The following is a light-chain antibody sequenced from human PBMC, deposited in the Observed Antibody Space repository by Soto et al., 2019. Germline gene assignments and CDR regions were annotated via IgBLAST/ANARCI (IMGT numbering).Light chain of an antibody. J-gene: IGLJ2*01. CDR1: SSDVGAYNY. V-gene: IGLV2-11*01. Sequence: QSALTQPRSVSGSPGQSVTISCTGTSSDVGAYNYVSWYQQYPGKAPKLMISDVNERPSGVPDRFSASKSGNTASLTISGLQAEDEADYYCCSSAGTFVVFGGGTKLTVL. CDR2: DVN. CDR3: CSSAGTFVV.